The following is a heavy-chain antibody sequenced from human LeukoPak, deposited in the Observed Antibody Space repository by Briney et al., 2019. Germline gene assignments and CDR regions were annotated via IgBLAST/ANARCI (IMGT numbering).Heavy chain of an antibody. CDR2: ISGSGYYK. D-gene: IGHD3-16*01. CDR1: GFTVSSNY. Sequence: GGSLRLSCAASGFTVSSNYMSWVRQAPGKGLEWVSGISGSGYYKYYADSVKGRFAISRDNSKNTLYIELNSLRAEDTALYFCAKDGSWGDYQFYFYMDVWGKGTTVTVSS. J-gene: IGHJ6*03. V-gene: IGHV3-23*01. CDR3: AKDGSWGDYQFYFYMDV.